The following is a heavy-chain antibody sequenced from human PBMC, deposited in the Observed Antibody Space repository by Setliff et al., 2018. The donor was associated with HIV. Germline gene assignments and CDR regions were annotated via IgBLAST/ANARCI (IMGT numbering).Heavy chain of an antibody. CDR3: AREFSERSPNPDHYYYYMDV. CDR2: IRHSGYT. Sequence: NLSLTCNVSGGSIGSYHWAWIRQSPGKGLEYIGNIRHSGYTNYNPSLKSRLNMSVDTSNYQISLKLTAVTAADTAVYYCAREFSERSPNPDHYYYYMDVWGKGTTVTVSS. CDR1: GGSIGSYH. J-gene: IGHJ6*03. V-gene: IGHV4-59*01. D-gene: IGHD6-19*01.